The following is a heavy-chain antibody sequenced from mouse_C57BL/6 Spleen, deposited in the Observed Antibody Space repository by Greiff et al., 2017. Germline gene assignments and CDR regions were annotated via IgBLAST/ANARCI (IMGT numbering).Heavy chain of an antibody. CDR3: ARDREITTVVARFAY. Sequence: EVMLVESGGGLVKPGGSLKLSCAASGFTFSSYAMSWVRQTPEKRLEWVATISDGGSYTYSPDNVKGRFTISRANAKNNLYLQMSHLKSEDTAMYDCARDREITTVVARFAYWGQGTLVTVSA. CDR2: ISDGGSYT. J-gene: IGHJ3*01. CDR1: GFTFSSYA. V-gene: IGHV5-4*01. D-gene: IGHD1-1*01.